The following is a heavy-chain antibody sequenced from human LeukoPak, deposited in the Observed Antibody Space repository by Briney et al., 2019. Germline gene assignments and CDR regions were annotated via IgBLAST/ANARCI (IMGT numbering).Heavy chain of an antibody. J-gene: IGHJ6*03. CDR1: GGSISSGGYY. CDR3: AREGQQLVLYYYYYYMDV. Sequence: SETLSLTCTVSGGSISSGGYYWSWIRQHPGKGLEWIGYIYYSGSTYYNPSLKSRVTISVDTSKNQFSLKLSSVTAADTAVYYCAREGQQLVLYYYYYYMDVWGKGTTVTVSS. CDR2: IYYSGST. V-gene: IGHV4-31*03. D-gene: IGHD6-13*01.